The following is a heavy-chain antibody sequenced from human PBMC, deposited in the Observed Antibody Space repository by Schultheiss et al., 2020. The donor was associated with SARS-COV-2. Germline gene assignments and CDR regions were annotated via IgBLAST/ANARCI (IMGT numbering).Heavy chain of an antibody. V-gene: IGHV2-5*02. CDR2: IYWDDDK. CDR1: GFSLSTSGVG. Sequence: SGPTLVKPTQTLTLTCTFSGFSLSTSGVGVGWIRQPPGKALEWLALIYWDDDKRYSPSLKSRLTITKDTSKNQVVLTMTNMDPVDTATYYCADVTTVVNPDYFDYWGQGTLVTVSS. CDR3: ADVTTVVNPDYFDY. D-gene: IGHD4-23*01. J-gene: IGHJ4*02.